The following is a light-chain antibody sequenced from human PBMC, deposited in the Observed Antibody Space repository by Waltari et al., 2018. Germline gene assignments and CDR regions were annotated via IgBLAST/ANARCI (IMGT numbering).Light chain of an antibody. CDR2: KAS. Sequence: DIQMTQSPSTLSASVGDRVTITCRASQSISSWLAWYQQKPGKAPKLLIYKASSLESGVPSRFSGSGSGTEFTLTISSLQPDDFATYSCQQYNSYSRTFGQGNKVEIK. CDR1: QSISSW. CDR3: QQYNSYSRT. V-gene: IGKV1-5*03. J-gene: IGKJ1*01.